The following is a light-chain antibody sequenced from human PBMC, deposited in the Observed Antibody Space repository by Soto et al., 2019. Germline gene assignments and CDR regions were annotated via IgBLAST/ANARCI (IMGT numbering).Light chain of an antibody. J-gene: IGKJ1*01. CDR2: WAS. V-gene: IGKV4-1*01. Sequence: DIVMTQSPDSLAVSLGERATINCKSSQSLLYNSNDKSYLSWYRQKPGQPPEMLIYWASTRESGVPDRFSGSGSGTDFTLPLSSLQTEDVAVYYCQQYYTTPWTFGQGTRVEAK. CDR3: QQYYTTPWT. CDR1: QSLLYNSNDKSY.